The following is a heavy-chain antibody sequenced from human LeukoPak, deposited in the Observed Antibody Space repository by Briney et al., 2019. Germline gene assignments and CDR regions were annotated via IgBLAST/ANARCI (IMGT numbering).Heavy chain of an antibody. CDR2: INWNGGST. CDR1: GFTFDDYG. D-gene: IGHD2-2*01. CDR3: ASLVVPAAHDAFDI. Sequence: PGGSLGLSCAASGFTFDDYGMTWVRQAPGKGLEWVSGINWNGGSTGYADSVKGRFTISRDNAKNSLYLQMNSLRAEDMALYYCASLVVPAAHDAFDIWGQGTMVTVSS. V-gene: IGHV3-20*04. J-gene: IGHJ3*02.